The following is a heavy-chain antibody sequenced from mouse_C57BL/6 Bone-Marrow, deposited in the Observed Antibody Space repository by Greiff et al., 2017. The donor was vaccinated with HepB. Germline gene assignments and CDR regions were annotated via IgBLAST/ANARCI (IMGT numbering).Heavy chain of an antibody. Sequence: QVQLQQSGPELVKPGASVKISCKASGYAFSSSWMNWVKQRPGKGLEWIGRIYPGDGDTNYNGKFKGKATLTADKSSSTAYMQLSSLTSEDSAVYCCARFYERWYFDVWGTGTTVTVSS. CDR3: ARFYERWYFDV. V-gene: IGHV1-82*01. J-gene: IGHJ1*03. D-gene: IGHD2-3*01. CDR2: IYPGDGDT. CDR1: GYAFSSSW.